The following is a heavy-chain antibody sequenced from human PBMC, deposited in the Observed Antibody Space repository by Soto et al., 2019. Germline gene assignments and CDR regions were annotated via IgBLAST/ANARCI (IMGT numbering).Heavy chain of an antibody. D-gene: IGHD6-13*01. Sequence: QVQLQESGPGLVKPSETLSLTCTVSGGSISSYYWCWIRQPPGKGLEWIGYIYYSGSTNYNPSLKSRVTITVDTSKNQFSLKLSSVTAADTAVYYCARVLSSSWYHYYCMDVWGQGTTVTVSS. CDR2: IYYSGST. CDR3: ARVLSSSWYHYYCMDV. CDR1: GGSISSYY. V-gene: IGHV4-59*01. J-gene: IGHJ6*02.